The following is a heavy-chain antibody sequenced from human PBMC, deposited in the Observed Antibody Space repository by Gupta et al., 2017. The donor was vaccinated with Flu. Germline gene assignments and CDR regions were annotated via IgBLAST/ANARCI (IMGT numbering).Heavy chain of an antibody. Sequence: STSGMHWVRQAPGKGLELVAVISYDGTTQYFADAVKGRFNISRDNSKNTVYLQINSLRPEDTAVYYCANPYFDILTGYLRGYYMDGWGKGTTVIVSS. V-gene: IGHV3-30*18. CDR2: ISYDGTTQ. J-gene: IGHJ6*03. D-gene: IGHD3-9*01. CDR1: STSG. CDR3: ANPYFDILTGYLRGYYMDG.